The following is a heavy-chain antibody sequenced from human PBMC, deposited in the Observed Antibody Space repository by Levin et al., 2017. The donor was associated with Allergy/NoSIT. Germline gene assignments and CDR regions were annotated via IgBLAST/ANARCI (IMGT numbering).Heavy chain of an antibody. CDR1: GGSFSGYY. D-gene: IGHD3-10*01. Sequence: PSETLSLTCAVYGGSFSGYYWSWIRQPPGKGLEWIGEINHSGSTNYNSSLKSRVTISVDTSKNQFSLRLSSVTAADTAVYYCAKYYGSGSFNWFDPWGQGTLVTVSS. V-gene: IGHV4-34*01. CDR2: INHSGST. J-gene: IGHJ5*02. CDR3: AKYYGSGSFNWFDP.